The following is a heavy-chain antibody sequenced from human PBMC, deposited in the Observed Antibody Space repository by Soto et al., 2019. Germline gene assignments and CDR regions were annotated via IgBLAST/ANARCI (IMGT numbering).Heavy chain of an antibody. CDR2: IGTAGDT. V-gene: IGHV3-13*01. CDR3: ARARDYGHAFDI. J-gene: IGHJ3*02. D-gene: IGHD4-17*01. CDR1: GFSFSTYS. Sequence: PGGSLRLSCAASGFSFSTYSVNWVRQAPGKRLEWVSAIGTAGDTYYPGSVKGRFTISRENAKNSLYLQMNSLRAGDTAVYYCARARDYGHAFDIWGQGTMVTVSS.